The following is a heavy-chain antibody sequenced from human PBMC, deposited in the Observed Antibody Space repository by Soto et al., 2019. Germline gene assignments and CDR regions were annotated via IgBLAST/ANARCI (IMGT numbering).Heavy chain of an antibody. D-gene: IGHD6-6*01. CDR2: IYSGGST. J-gene: IGHJ6*02. Sequence: EVHLVETGGGLIQPGGSLRLSCAASGLSVSSSDMSWVRQASGKGLEWVSVIYSGGSTHDADSVKGRFTISRDKSKNTVHLQMNSLRVDDTAVYFCSPPSRNEYHFAMDAWGQGTTVIVSS. CDR1: GLSVSSSD. V-gene: IGHV3-53*02. CDR3: SPPSRNEYHFAMDA.